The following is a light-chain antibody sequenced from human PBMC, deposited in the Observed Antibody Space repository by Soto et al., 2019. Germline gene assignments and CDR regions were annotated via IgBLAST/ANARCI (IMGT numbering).Light chain of an antibody. J-gene: IGLJ3*02. CDR3: AAWDDSLSGPWV. V-gene: IGLV1-47*01. CDR1: SSNIGSNY. Sequence: QSVLTQPPSASGTPGQRVTISCSGSSSNIGSNYVYWYQQLPGTAPKLLIYRNNQRPSGVPDRFSGSKSGTSASLAISGLRSEDEADYYCAAWDDSLSGPWVFGAGTMLTVL. CDR2: RNN.